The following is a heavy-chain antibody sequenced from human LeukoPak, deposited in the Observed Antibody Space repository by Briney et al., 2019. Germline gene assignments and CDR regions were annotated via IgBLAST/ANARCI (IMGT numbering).Heavy chain of an antibody. CDR2: IGKGGDT. D-gene: IGHD5-12*01. J-gene: IGHJ3*01. CDR3: ARGGYSGFDV. CDR1: GHTFSTYD. V-gene: IGHV3-13*04. Sequence: GGSLRLSCAASGHTFSTYDMHWVRQATGEGLEWVSGIGKGGDTYYVGSVKGRFTISRENAKNSLYLQMNSLRSGDTAVYYCARGGYSGFDVWGQGTVVTVSS.